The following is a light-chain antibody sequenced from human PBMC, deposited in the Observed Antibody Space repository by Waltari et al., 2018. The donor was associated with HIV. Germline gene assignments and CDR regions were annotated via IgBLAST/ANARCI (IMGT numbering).Light chain of an antibody. CDR1: KLGDIF. Sequence: SFELTQPPSVSVSPGQTANITCPGEKLGDIFVCWFQQKPGQPPVVVMYQDTRRPSGIPERFSGSNSANTATLTISGTQALDEARYYCQAWDDSTAIFGGGTELAVL. V-gene: IGLV3-1*01. J-gene: IGLJ2*01. CDR3: QAWDDSTAI. CDR2: QDT.